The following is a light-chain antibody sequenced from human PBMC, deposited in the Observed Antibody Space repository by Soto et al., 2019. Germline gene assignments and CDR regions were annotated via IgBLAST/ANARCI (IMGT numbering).Light chain of an antibody. J-gene: IGKJ1*01. CDR2: VAS. V-gene: IGKV3-20*01. Sequence: EIVLTQSPGTLSLSPGERATLSCRARQSVTSNYLAWYQQKPGQAPRLLIYVASSRVTGISDRFSGSGSGTDFALSISRLEPEDCAVYYCQQYGCSLRFRQGTKVQIK. CDR1: QSVTSNY. CDR3: QQYGCSLR.